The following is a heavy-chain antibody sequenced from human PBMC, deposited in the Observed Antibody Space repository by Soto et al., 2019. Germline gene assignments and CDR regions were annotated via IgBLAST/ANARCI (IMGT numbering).Heavy chain of an antibody. CDR1: GFTFSTYS. CDR3: ARYDSSGYYWPYYYYGMDV. J-gene: IGHJ6*02. D-gene: IGHD3-22*01. CDR2: ISSSSSYI. Sequence: EVQLVESGGGLVKPGGSLRLSCAASGFTFSTYSMNWVRQAPGKGLEWVSSISSSSSYIYYADSVKGRFTISRENAKNSPYLQMNSLRAEDTAVYYCARYDSSGYYWPYYYYGMDVWGQGTTVTVSS. V-gene: IGHV3-21*01.